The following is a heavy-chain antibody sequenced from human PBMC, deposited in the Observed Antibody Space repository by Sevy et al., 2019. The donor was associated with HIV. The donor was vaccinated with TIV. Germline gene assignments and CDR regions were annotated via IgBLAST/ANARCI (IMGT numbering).Heavy chain of an antibody. Sequence: GGSLRLSCAASGFTFSSYSMNWVRQAPGKGLEWVSSISSSSSYIYYADSVKGRFTISRDNAKNSLYLQMNSLRAEDTAVYYCARDGNDFWSGYYYYYYGMDVWCQGTTVTVSS. J-gene: IGHJ6*02. D-gene: IGHD3-3*01. CDR1: GFTFSSYS. V-gene: IGHV3-21*01. CDR2: ISSSSSYI. CDR3: ARDGNDFWSGYYYYYYGMDV.